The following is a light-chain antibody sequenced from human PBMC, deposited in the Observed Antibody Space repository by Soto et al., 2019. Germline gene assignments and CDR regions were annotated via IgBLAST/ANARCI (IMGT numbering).Light chain of an antibody. J-gene: IGKJ5*01. CDR3: QEYNSYSVT. Sequence: DTQMTQSPSTLSASVDDRVTITCPASQSISSWLAWYQQKPGKAPKLLIYKASSLESGVPSRFSGSGSGTEFTLTISSLQPDDFATYYCQEYNSYSVTFGQGTRLEIK. CDR2: KAS. CDR1: QSISSW. V-gene: IGKV1-5*03.